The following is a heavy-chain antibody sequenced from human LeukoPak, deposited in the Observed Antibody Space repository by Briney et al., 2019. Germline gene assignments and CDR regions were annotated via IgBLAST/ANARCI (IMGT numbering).Heavy chain of an antibody. CDR2: IYYSGST. D-gene: IGHD7-27*01. Sequence: SETLSLTCTVSGGSISSSSYYWGWIRQPPGKGLEWIGSIYYSGSTYYNPSLKSRVTIPVDTSKNQFSLKLSSVTAADTAVYYCARRETNWGYKSFDYWGQGTPVTVSS. CDR1: GGSISSSSYY. V-gene: IGHV4-39*01. CDR3: ARRETNWGYKSFDY. J-gene: IGHJ4*02.